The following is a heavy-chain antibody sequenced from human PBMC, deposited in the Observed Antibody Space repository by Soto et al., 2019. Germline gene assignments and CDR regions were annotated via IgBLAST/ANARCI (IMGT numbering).Heavy chain of an antibody. CDR3: ARGLVDTAMYYYFDY. Sequence: SETLSLTCTVSGGSISSGDYYWSWIRHPPGKGLEWIGYIYYSGSTYYNPSLKSRVTISVDTSKNQFSLKLSSVTAADTAVYYCARGLVDTAMYYYFDYWGQGTLVTVSS. CDR1: GGSISSGDYY. V-gene: IGHV4-30-4*01. D-gene: IGHD5-18*01. J-gene: IGHJ4*01. CDR2: IYYSGST.